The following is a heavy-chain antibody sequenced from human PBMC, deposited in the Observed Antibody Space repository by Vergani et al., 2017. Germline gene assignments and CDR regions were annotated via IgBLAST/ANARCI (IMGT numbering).Heavy chain of an antibody. CDR2: LNPTTGHT. V-gene: IGHV1-46*02. Sequence: QVQLVQSGAEVRKPGASVTVSCTASGYIFKNYYIHWLRQAPGQAFEWMGILNPTTGHTTSAQKFMGRVDMTRDPSTDTSTRTVQMTLRSLRAEATAISDCASSIEYCALTVGRAYYFDNWGKGTRVTVSS. J-gene: IGHJ5*02. CDR1: GYIFKNYY. CDR3: ASSIEYCALTVGRAYYFDN. D-gene: IGHD2/OR15-2a*01.